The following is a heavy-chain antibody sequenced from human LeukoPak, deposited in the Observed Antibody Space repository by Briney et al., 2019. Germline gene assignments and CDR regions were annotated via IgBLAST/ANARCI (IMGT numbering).Heavy chain of an antibody. CDR3: ARCGYSSSWYSRAYYYYMDV. J-gene: IGHJ6*03. CDR1: GGTFSSYA. D-gene: IGHD6-13*01. V-gene: IGHV1-69*05. CDR2: IIPIFGTA. Sequence: SVKVSCKASGGTFSSYATSWVRQAPGQGLEWMGGIIPIFGTANYAQKFQGRVTITTDESTSTAYMELSSLRSEDTAVYYCARCGYSSSWYSRAYYYYMDVWGKGTTVTVSS.